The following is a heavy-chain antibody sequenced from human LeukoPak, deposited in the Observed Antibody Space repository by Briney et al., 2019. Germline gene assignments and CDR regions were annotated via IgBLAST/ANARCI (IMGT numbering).Heavy chain of an antibody. D-gene: IGHD2-21*02. V-gene: IGHV1-18*01. Sequence: GASVKVSCKASGYTFTSYAMNWVRQAPGQGLEWMGWISAYNGNTNYAQKLQGRVTMTTDTSTSTAYMELRSLRSDDTAVYYCARSGVTAMSLSSDYWGQGTLVTVSS. CDR3: ARSGVTAMSLSSDY. CDR1: GYTFTSYA. CDR2: ISAYNGNT. J-gene: IGHJ4*02.